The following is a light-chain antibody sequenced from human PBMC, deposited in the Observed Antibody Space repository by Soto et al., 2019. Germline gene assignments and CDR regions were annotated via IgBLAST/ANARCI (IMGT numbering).Light chain of an antibody. CDR3: SSYRSSSSQV. V-gene: IGLV2-14*01. CDR1: SSDVGGYNY. Sequence: QSVLAQPASVSGSPGQSITISCTGTSSDVGGYNYVSWYQQHPGKAPKLMIHDVTNRPSGVSNRFSGSKSGNTASLTISGLQAEDEADYYCSSYRSSSSQVFGAGTKVTV. CDR2: DVT. J-gene: IGLJ1*01.